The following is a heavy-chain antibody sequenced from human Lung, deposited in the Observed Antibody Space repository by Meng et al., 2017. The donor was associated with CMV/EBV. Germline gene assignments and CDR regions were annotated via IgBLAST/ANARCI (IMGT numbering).Heavy chain of an antibody. J-gene: IGHJ6*02. Sequence: GESLKISCAASGFTFSNFAMTWVRQAPGKGLEWVSVIYTASTRTYYGNSVKGRFTISRSDSQNTLHLQMNSLRAEDTAVYYCAKGTWGDYWYGLDVWGQGTTVXVSS. D-gene: IGHD2/OR15-2a*01. V-gene: IGHV3-23*03. CDR1: GFTFSNFA. CDR3: AKGTWGDYWYGLDV. CDR2: IYTASTRT.